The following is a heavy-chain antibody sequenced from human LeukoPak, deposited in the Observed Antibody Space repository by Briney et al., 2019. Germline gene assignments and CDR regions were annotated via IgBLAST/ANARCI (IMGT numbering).Heavy chain of an antibody. CDR1: GFSFSSHG. Sequence: GGSLRLSCAASGFSFSSHGMHWVRQAPGKGLEWVALISFDGSNKYHADSVKGRFTISRDNAKNSLYLQMNSLRAEDTAVYYCAKDILAPGLHFDHWGQGTLVTVPS. CDR2: ISFDGSNK. V-gene: IGHV3-30*18. D-gene: IGHD1-26*01. CDR3: AKDILAPGLHFDH. J-gene: IGHJ4*02.